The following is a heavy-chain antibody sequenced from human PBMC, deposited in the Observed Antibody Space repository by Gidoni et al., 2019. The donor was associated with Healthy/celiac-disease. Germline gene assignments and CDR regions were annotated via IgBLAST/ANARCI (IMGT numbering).Heavy chain of an antibody. J-gene: IGHJ3*02. D-gene: IGHD4-17*01. CDR3: ASLWGYDYGGEGPFYAFDI. Sequence: EVQLVQSGAEVKKPGESLRISGKGSGYSFTSYWISWVSQMPGKGREWMGRIDPSDSYTNYSPSFQGHVTISADKSISTAYLQWSSLKASDTAMYYCASLWGYDYGGEGPFYAFDIWGQGTMVTVSS. CDR1: GYSFTSYW. CDR2: IDPSDSYT. V-gene: IGHV5-10-1*03.